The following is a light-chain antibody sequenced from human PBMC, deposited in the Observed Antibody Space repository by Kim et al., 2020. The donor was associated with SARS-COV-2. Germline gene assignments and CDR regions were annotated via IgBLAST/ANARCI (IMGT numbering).Light chain of an antibody. CDR1: HSVLSSSNNKNY. V-gene: IGKV4-1*01. Sequence: ANINCRSSHSVLSSSNNKNYLAWYQQKPGQPPKLLIYWASTRESGVPDRFSGSGSGTDFTLTISSLQAEDVAIYYCQQYSNTLWAFGQGTKVDIK. CDR2: WAS. CDR3: QQYSNTLWA. J-gene: IGKJ1*01.